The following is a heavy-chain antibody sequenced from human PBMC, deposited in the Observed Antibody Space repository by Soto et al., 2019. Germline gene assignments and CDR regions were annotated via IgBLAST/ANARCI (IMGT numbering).Heavy chain of an antibody. J-gene: IGHJ6*02. Sequence: SVKVSCKASGGTFSSYAISWVRQAPGQGLEWMGGIIPIFGTANYAQKFQGRVTITADKSTSTAYMELSSPRSEDTAVYYCARYKAAPSPITIFGVVRPPYYYYGMDVWGQGTTVTVSS. D-gene: IGHD3-3*01. CDR3: ARYKAAPSPITIFGVVRPPYYYYGMDV. V-gene: IGHV1-69*06. CDR1: GGTFSSYA. CDR2: IIPIFGTA.